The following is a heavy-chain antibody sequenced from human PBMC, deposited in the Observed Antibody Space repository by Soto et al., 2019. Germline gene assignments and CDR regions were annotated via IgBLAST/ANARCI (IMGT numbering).Heavy chain of an antibody. CDR2: IIPIFGTA. CDR3: AREDIVVVPTIGYYYYGMDV. Sequence: QVQLVQSGAEVKKPGSSVKVSCKASGGTFGSYAISWVRQAPGQGLEWMGGIIPIFGTANYAQKFQGRVTITADESTSTAYMELSSLRSEDTAVYYCAREDIVVVPTIGYYYYGMDVWGQGTTVTVSS. J-gene: IGHJ6*02. D-gene: IGHD2-2*01. CDR1: GGTFGSYA. V-gene: IGHV1-69*01.